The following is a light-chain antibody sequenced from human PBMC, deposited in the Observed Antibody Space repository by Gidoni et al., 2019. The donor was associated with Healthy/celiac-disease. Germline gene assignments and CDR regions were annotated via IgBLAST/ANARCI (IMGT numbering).Light chain of an antibody. CDR2: DVS. J-gene: IGKJ5*01. CDR1: QDIRNY. Sequence: DTQTTQFPPSLSASVGDRVTITCQASQDIRNYLNWYQQKPGKAPRFLIYDVSNLETGVPSRFSGSGSGTDFTLTISSLQPEDVATYYCLQYDSLPITFGQGTRLEIK. CDR3: LQYDSLPIT. V-gene: IGKV1-33*01.